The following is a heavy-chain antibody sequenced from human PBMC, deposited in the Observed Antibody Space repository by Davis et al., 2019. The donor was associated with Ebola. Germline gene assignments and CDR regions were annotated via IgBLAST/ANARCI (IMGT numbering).Heavy chain of an antibody. CDR1: GYNFPMYW. CDR3: AIYDFWSGLD. Sequence: GESLKISCQASGYNFPMYWIGWVRQMPGKGLEWMGIIYPGDSDTRYSPSFQGQVTISADKSISTAYLQWSSLKASDTAMYYCAIYDFWSGLDWGQGTLVTVSS. CDR2: IYPGDSDT. V-gene: IGHV5-51*01. D-gene: IGHD3-3*01. J-gene: IGHJ4*02.